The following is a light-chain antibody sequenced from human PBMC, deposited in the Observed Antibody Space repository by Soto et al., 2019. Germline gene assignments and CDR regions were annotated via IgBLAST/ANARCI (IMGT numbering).Light chain of an antibody. V-gene: IGKV3-15*01. CDR1: QTVSSN. CDR3: HQYKNWLALT. J-gene: IGKJ4*01. Sequence: EIVMTQSPATLSLSPGERATLSCRASQTVSSNFAWYQQKPGQAPRLLIYDASTRATGIPVRFRGSGSETEFTLTISSLQSEDSAVYFCHQYKNWLALTFGGGTKVDIK. CDR2: DAS.